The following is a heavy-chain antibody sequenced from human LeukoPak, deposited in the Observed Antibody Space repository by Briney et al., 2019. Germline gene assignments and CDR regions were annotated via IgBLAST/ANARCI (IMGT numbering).Heavy chain of an antibody. J-gene: IGHJ3*02. Sequence: KPSETLSLTCTVSGGSISSSFYYWGWIRQPPGKGLEWIGSIYYSGSAYYNPSLKSRVSISVDTSKNQFSLKLSSVTAADTAVYYCARLRLGQNLYYDFWSGYSNDAFDIWGQGTMVTVSS. CDR2: IYYSGSA. CDR1: GGSISSSFYY. D-gene: IGHD3-3*01. CDR3: ARLRLGQNLYYDFWSGYSNDAFDI. V-gene: IGHV4-39*01.